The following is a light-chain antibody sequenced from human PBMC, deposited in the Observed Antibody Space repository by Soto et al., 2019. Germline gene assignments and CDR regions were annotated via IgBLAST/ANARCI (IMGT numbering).Light chain of an antibody. V-gene: IGLV1-51*01. CDR1: STNIGTNY. J-gene: IGLJ3*02. CDR3: ATWDSSLSSGV. CDR2: DNN. Sequence: QSVLTQPPSVSAAPGQKVTISCSGSSTNIGTNYVSWYQQLPGTAPKLLIYDNNQWPSGIPDRFSGSRSGTSATLGISGLQTGDEADYYCATWDSSLSSGVFGGGTKVTVL.